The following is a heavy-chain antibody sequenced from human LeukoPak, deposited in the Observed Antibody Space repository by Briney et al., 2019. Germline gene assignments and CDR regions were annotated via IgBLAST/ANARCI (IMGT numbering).Heavy chain of an antibody. J-gene: IGHJ6*03. CDR3: ARHLRSDYYYYMDV. V-gene: IGHV4-34*01. D-gene: IGHD3-3*02. CDR2: INHSRST. Sequence: SETLSLTCAVYGGSFSGYYWSWIRQPPGKGLQWIGEINHSRSTNYNPSLKSRVTISLDTSKNQFSLKLSSVTAADTAVYYCARHLRSDYYYYMDVWGKGTTVTISS. CDR1: GGSFSGYY.